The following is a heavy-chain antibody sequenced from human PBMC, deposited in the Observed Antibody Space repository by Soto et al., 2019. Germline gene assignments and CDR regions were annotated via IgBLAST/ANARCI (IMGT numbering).Heavy chain of an antibody. Sequence: ASVKVSCKASGYTFTSYGISWVRQAPGQGLEWMGWISAYNGNTNYAQKLQGRVTMTTDTSTSTAYMGLRSLRSDDTAVYYCARGDSYYDFWSGYYGSDYYYMDVWGKGTTVTVSS. CDR3: ARGDSYYDFWSGYYGSDYYYMDV. CDR2: ISAYNGNT. CDR1: GYTFTSYG. J-gene: IGHJ6*03. V-gene: IGHV1-18*01. D-gene: IGHD3-3*01.